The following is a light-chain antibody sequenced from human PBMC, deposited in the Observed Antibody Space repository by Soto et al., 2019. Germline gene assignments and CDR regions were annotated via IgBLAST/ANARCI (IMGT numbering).Light chain of an antibody. CDR3: AAWDDSLSGRV. CDR2: RNN. Sequence: QTVVTQPPSASGTPGQRVTISCSGSSSNIGSNYVYWYQQLPGTAPILLIYRNNQRPSGVPDRFSGSKSGTSASLAISGLRSEDEADYYCAAWDDSLSGRVFGGGTKLTVL. CDR1: SSNIGSNY. J-gene: IGLJ3*02. V-gene: IGLV1-47*01.